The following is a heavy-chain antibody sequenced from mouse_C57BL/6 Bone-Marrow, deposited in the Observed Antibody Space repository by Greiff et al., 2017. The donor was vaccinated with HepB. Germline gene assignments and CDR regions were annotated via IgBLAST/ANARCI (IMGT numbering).Heavy chain of an antibody. CDR1: GYTFTSYW. J-gene: IGHJ2*01. V-gene: IGHV1-69*01. CDR3: ARWGWVLPFDY. CDR2: IDPSDSYT. D-gene: IGHD2-3*01. Sequence: QVQLQQPGAELVMPGASVKLSCKASGYTFTSYWMHWVKQRPGQGLEWIGEIDPSDSYTNYNQKFKGKSTLTVDKYSSTAYMQLSSLTSEDSAVYYCARWGWVLPFDYWGQGTTLTVSS.